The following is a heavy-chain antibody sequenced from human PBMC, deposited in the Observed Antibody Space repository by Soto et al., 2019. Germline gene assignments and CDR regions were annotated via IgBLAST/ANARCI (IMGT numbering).Heavy chain of an antibody. V-gene: IGHV3-9*01. CDR1: GFIFYNYA. CDR2: ISWNSGNV. J-gene: IGHJ6*02. CDR3: AKDTGDSSGYYYYYYYGMDV. Sequence: PXGSLRLSCAASGFIFYNYAMHWVRQAPGNGLEWVSGISWNSGNVGYADSVKGRFTISRDNAENSLYLQMNSLRPEDTALYYCAKDTGDSSGYYYYYYYGMDVWGQGTTVTVSS. D-gene: IGHD3-22*01.